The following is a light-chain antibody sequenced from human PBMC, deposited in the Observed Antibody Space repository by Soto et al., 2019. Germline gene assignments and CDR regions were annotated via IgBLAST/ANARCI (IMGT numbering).Light chain of an antibody. CDR2: EVT. CDR3: SSYTSTSTRV. J-gene: IGLJ1*01. CDR1: SSDVGLYDF. Sequence: QSALTQPASVSGSPGQSITISCTGASSDVGLYDFVSWYQQHPGKAPKLLIYEVTYRPSGVSSRFSGSKSGNTASLTISGLQAEDEADYYCSSYTSTSTRVFGTGTKLTVL. V-gene: IGLV2-14*01.